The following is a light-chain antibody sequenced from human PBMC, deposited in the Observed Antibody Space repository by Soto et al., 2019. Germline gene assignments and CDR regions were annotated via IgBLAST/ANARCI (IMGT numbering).Light chain of an antibody. CDR1: SSDIGGHNY. J-gene: IGLJ1*01. Sequence: QSALTQPRSVSGSSGQSVTISCTGTSSDIGGHNYVSWYQQHPGKAPKLMIYAVSARPAGVPGRFSGSKSGNTASLTISGLQAEDEADYYCCSYAGRFVFGTGTQVTVL. CDR2: AVS. CDR3: CSYAGRFV. V-gene: IGLV2-11*01.